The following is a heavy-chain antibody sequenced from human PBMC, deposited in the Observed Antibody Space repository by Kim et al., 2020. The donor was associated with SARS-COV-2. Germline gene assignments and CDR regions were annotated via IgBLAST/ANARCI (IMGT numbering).Heavy chain of an antibody. CDR3: ARHGEYDEGSDS. Sequence: SETLSLTCTVSGGYISNYYWSWIRQPPGRGLEWIGHISYTGNTNYNSSFKSRVAISVDTSKNQFFLKLNSVTAADTAVYYCARHGEYDEGSDSWGQGTLVTASS. D-gene: IGHD2-21*01. CDR1: GGYISNYY. J-gene: IGHJ5*01. V-gene: IGHV4-59*08. CDR2: ISYTGNT.